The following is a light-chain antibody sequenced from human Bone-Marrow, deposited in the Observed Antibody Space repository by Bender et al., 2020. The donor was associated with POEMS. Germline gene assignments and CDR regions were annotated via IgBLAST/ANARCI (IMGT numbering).Light chain of an antibody. CDR3: ISYTSSSTLV. J-gene: IGLJ3*02. CDR1: SSDIGGYNY. V-gene: IGLV2-14*03. Sequence: QSALTQSASVSGSPGQSITISCTGTSSDIGGYNYVSWYQQHPGKAPKLMILDVNNRPSGVSNRFSGSKSGNTASLTISGLQAEDEADYFCISYTSSSTLVFRGGTKLTVL. CDR2: DVN.